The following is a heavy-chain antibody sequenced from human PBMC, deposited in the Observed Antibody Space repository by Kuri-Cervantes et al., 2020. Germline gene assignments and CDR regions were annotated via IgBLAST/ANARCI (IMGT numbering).Heavy chain of an antibody. D-gene: IGHD1-26*01. CDR2: IYYSGST. CDR1: GGSISSYY. V-gene: IGHV4-59*01. J-gene: IGHJ5*02. Sequence: GSLRPSCTVSGGSISSYYWSWIRQPPGKGLEWIGYIYYSGSTNYNPSLKSRVTISVDTSKNQFSLKLSSVTAADTAVYYCARVHRWELLFRFYPWGQGNLVTVSS. CDR3: ARVHRWELLFRFYP.